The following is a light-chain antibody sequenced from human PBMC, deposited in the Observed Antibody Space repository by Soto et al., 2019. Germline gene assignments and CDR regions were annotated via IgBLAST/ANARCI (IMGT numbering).Light chain of an antibody. V-gene: IGKV3-11*01. CDR2: DTS. CDR1: QSVSSN. CDR3: QQRSNWPPLT. Sequence: TQSPATLSVSPGERATLSCRASQSVSSNLAWYQQNPGQAPRLLIYDTSNRASGIPARFSGSGSGTDFTLTISSLEPEDFAVYYCQQRSNWPPLTFGGGTKVDIK. J-gene: IGKJ4*01.